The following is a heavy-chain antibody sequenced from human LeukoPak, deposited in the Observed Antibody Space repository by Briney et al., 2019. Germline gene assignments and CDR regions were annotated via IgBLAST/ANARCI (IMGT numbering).Heavy chain of an antibody. CDR1: GFTYSSYW. Sequence: GGSLRLSCAASGFTYSSYWMHWVRHTPGKGLVWVSRIKGDGSSTSYADSVKGRFTISRDNAKNTLYLQMNSLRAEDTAVYYCARDGYSFGHDFDYWGQGTLVTVSS. V-gene: IGHV3-74*01. CDR3: ARDGYSFGHDFDY. CDR2: IKGDGSST. D-gene: IGHD5-18*01. J-gene: IGHJ4*02.